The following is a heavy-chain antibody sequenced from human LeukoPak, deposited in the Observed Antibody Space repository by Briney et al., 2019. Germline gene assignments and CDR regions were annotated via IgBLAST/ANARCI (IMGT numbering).Heavy chain of an antibody. D-gene: IGHD2-8*01. Sequence: PSETLSLTCTVSGGSISSYYWSWIRQPAGKGLEWIGRIYTSGSTNYNPSLKSRLTMSVDTSKNHFSLKLSSVTAADTAVYYCARENPYCTNGVCHFDYWGQGTLVTVSP. J-gene: IGHJ4*02. CDR1: GGSISSYY. CDR3: ARENPYCTNGVCHFDY. CDR2: IYTSGST. V-gene: IGHV4-4*07.